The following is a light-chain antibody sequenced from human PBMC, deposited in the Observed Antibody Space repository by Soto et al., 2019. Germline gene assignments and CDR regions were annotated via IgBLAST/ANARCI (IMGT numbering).Light chain of an antibody. J-gene: IGLJ1*01. CDR2: GNT. V-gene: IGLV1-40*01. CDR3: QSYDNSLSGFYV. CDR1: SSNIGANSD. Sequence: QSVLTQPPSVSGAPGQRVTISCTGSSSNIGANSDVHWYQQLTGAAPKLLIYGNTNRPSGASDRFSASKSGTSASLAITGLQAEDEADYYCQSYDNSLSGFYVFGTGTKVTVL.